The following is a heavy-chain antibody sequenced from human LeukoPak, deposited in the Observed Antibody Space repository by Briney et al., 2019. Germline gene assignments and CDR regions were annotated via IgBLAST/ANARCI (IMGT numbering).Heavy chain of an antibody. CDR1: GGSISSSSYY. D-gene: IGHD1-7*01. CDR2: IYYSGST. J-gene: IGHJ3*02. Sequence: SETLSLTCTVSGGSISSSSYYWGWIRQPPGEGLEWIGSIYYSGSTYYNPSLKSRVTISVDTSKNQFSLKLSSVTAADTAVYYCARELTGTTAFDIWGQGTMVTVSS. V-gene: IGHV4-39*07. CDR3: ARELTGTTAFDI.